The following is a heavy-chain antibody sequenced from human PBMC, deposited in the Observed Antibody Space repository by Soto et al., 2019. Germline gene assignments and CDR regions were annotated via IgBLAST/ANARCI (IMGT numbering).Heavy chain of an antibody. CDR3: ARVAPYYYDSSGYFPFDY. J-gene: IGHJ4*02. CDR1: GYSISSGYY. D-gene: IGHD3-22*01. V-gene: IGHV4-38-2*01. CDR2: IYHSVST. Sequence: SETLSLTCAVSGYSISSGYYWGWIRQPPGKGLEWIGSIYHSVSTYYNPSLKSRVTISVDTSKNQLSLKLSSVTAAYTAVYYCARVAPYYYDSSGYFPFDYRGQRTPVTVYS.